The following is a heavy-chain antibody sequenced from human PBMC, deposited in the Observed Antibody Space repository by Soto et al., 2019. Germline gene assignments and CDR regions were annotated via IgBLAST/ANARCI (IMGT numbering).Heavy chain of an antibody. CDR1: GYSFTSYW. CDR3: ARQIYGSGSYYILYFDY. J-gene: IGHJ4*02. CDR2: IYPGDSDT. Sequence: GESLKISCKGSGYSFTSYWIGWVRQMPGKGLEWMGIIYPGDSDTRYSPSFQGQVTISADKSISTAYLQWSSLKASDTAMYYCARQIYGSGSYYILYFDYWGQGTLVTVSS. D-gene: IGHD3-10*01. V-gene: IGHV5-51*01.